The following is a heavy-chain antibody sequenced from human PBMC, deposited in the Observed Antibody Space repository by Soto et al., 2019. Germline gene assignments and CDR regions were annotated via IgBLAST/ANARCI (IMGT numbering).Heavy chain of an antibody. CDR1: GFTISSYG. D-gene: IGHD1-1*01. Sequence: QVQLVESGGGVVQPGRSLRLSCAASGFTISSYGMHWVRRAPGKGLEWVTVISYDGKVAYYADSVKGRFTISRGNSKNTLYLQMNSLRTEATAMYYCAREGPITNWYCDYGGQGTLVTVSS. J-gene: IGHJ4*02. CDR3: AREGPITNWYCDY. CDR2: ISYDGKVA. V-gene: IGHV3-30*03.